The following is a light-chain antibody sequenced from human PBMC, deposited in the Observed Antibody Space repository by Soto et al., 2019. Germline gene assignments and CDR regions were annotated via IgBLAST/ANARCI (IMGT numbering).Light chain of an antibody. CDR2: GIS. V-gene: IGKV3-20*01. Sequence: ESVLTQSPGTLSLSPGERATLSCRASQSVSNSYFAWYQQKPGQAPRLLIYGISNRATGIPDRFSGSGSGTDFTLTISRLEPEDFAVYYCHSRTFGQGTKVEIK. J-gene: IGKJ1*01. CDR3: HSRT. CDR1: QSVSNSY.